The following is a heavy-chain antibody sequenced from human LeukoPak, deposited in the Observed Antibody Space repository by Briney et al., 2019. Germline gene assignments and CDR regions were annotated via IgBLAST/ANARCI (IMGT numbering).Heavy chain of an antibody. D-gene: IGHD4-17*01. J-gene: IGHJ1*01. CDR1: GFTFSTYG. CDR3: ASSTTVTTGYFQH. CDR2: IYSGGST. Sequence: GSLRLSCAASGFTFSTYGMHWVRQAPGKGLEWVSIIYSGGSTYYADSVKGRFTISRDNSKNTLYLQMNSLRAEDTAVYYCASSTTVTTGYFQHWGQGTLVTVSS. V-gene: IGHV3-66*01.